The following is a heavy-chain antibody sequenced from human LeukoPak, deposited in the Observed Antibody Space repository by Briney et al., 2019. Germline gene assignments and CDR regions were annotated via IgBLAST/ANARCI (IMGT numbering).Heavy chain of an antibody. V-gene: IGHV3-48*03. CDR2: IGSRGATI. CDR3: AELGITMIGGV. J-gene: IGHJ6*03. Sequence: PGGSLRLSCAASGFTFSNYEMNWVRQAPGKGLDWVSYIGSRGATIYYADSVKGRFTISRDNAKNSLYLQMNSLRAEDTAVYYCAELGITMIGGVWGKGTTVTIS. D-gene: IGHD3-10*02. CDR1: GFTFSNYE.